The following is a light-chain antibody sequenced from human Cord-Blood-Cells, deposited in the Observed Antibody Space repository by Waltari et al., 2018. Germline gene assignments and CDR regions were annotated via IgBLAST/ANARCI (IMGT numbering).Light chain of an antibody. Sequence: QSALTQPASVSGSPGQSITISCTGTSSDVGGYNLFSWYQQHPGKAPKLMFYEGSKRPSGVSNRFSGSKSGNTASLTISGLQAEDEADYYCCSYAGSSTWVFGGGTKLTVL. CDR2: EGS. CDR1: SSDVGGYNL. CDR3: CSYAGSSTWV. J-gene: IGLJ3*02. V-gene: IGLV2-23*01.